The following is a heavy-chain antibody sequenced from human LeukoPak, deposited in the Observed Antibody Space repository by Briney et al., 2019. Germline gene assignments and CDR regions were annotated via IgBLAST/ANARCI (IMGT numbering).Heavy chain of an antibody. CDR1: GGSISSGSYY. CDR2: IYTSGST. J-gene: IGHJ6*03. Sequence: SETLSLTCTVSGGSISSGSYYWSWIRQPAGKGLEWIGRIYTSGSTNYNPSLKSRVTISVDTSKNQFSLKLSSVTAADTAVYYCARPPAKGLLWFGESYMDVWGKGTTVTVSS. V-gene: IGHV4-61*02. D-gene: IGHD3-10*01. CDR3: ARPPAKGLLWFGESYMDV.